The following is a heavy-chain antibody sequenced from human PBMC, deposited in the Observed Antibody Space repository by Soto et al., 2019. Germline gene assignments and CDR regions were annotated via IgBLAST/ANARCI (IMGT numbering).Heavy chain of an antibody. V-gene: IGHV3-23*01. D-gene: IGHD2-15*01. J-gene: IGHJ4*02. CDR1: GFTFSTYA. CDR2: ISGSGGNST. CDR3: AKGGGSCCFDC. Sequence: GGSLRLSCAASGFTFSTYAMSWVRQAPGKGLEWVSAISGSGGNSTFYGDSVKGRFTISRDNSKNTLYLEMSSLGAEDTAVYYCAKGGGSCCFDCWGQGTLVTVS.